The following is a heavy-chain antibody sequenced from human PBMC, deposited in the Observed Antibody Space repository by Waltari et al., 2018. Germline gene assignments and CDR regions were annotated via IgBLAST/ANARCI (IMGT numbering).Heavy chain of an antibody. Sequence: QVQLVQSGAEVKKPGATVRVSCKASGYVFTSDYIPGVRQAPGQGLEWMGIINPRDGGTTYAQKFQGRVTMTRDTSTSTVYMELSSLRSEDTAVYYCGKDQGASGWNKGWLDPWGQGTLVTVSS. J-gene: IGHJ5*02. CDR3: GKDQGASGWNKGWLDP. CDR1: GYVFTSDY. CDR2: INPRDGGT. V-gene: IGHV1-46*01. D-gene: IGHD6-19*01.